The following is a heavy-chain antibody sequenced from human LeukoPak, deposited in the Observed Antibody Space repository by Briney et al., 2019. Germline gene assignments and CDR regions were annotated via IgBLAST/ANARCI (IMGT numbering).Heavy chain of an antibody. V-gene: IGHV3-74*01. CDR2: INTDVSTT. J-gene: IGHJ3*02. CDR3: ARALGHTFDI. CDR1: GFNSYW. D-gene: IGHD2-2*02. Sequence: GGSLRLSCAASGFNSYWMSWVRQAPGKGLVWVSRINTDVSTTTYADSVKGRFTISRDNAKNTLYLQMNSLRAEDTAVYRCARALGHTFDIWGQGTVVTVSS.